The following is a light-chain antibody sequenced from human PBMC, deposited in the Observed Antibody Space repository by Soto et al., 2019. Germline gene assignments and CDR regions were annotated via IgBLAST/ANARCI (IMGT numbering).Light chain of an antibody. J-gene: IGKJ3*01. Sequence: EIVLTQSPGTLSLSPGERATLSCRASQSISSSYLAWYQQRPGQAPRLLIFGASYRATGIPDRFSGSGSGTDFSLTSSRLLPDDFAGYYCQQYSSSPPEFTFGPGTKVDSK. CDR1: QSISSSY. V-gene: IGKV3-20*01. CDR3: QQYSSSPPEFT. CDR2: GAS.